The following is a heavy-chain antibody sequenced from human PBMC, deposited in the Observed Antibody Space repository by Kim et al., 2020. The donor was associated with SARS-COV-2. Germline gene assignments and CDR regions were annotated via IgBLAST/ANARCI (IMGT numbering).Heavy chain of an antibody. CDR3: ARERSYYNWFDP. D-gene: IGHD1-26*01. V-gene: IGHV4-4*07. J-gene: IGHJ5*02. Sequence: NYNPSLKSRVTMSVDTSKNQFSLKLSSVTAADTAVYYCARERSYYNWFDPWGQGTLVTVSS.